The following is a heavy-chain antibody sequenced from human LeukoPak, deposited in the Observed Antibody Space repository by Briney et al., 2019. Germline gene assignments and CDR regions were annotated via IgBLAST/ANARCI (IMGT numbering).Heavy chain of an antibody. D-gene: IGHD6-13*01. V-gene: IGHV1-18*01. CDR1: GYTFTSYG. CDR2: ISAYNGNT. Sequence: ASVKVSCKASGYTFTSYGISWVRQAPGQGLEWMGWISAYNGNTNYAQKLQGRVTMTTDTSTSTAYMELRSLRSDDTAVYYCATGFSSSSWPTHTSWGQGTTVTVSS. J-gene: IGHJ6*02. CDR3: ATGFSSSSWPTHTS.